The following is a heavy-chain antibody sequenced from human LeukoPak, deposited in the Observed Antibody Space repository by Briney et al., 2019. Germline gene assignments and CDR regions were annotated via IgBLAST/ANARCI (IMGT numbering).Heavy chain of an antibody. J-gene: IGHJ3*02. Sequence: GGSLRLSCAASGFTFSDYYMSWIRQAPGKGLEWVSYISSSGSTIYYADSVKGRFTISRDNAKNSLYLQMNSLRAEDTAVYYCAREVPPYSSVAFDIWGQGTMVTVSS. CDR1: GFTFSDYY. CDR3: AREVPPYSSVAFDI. CDR2: ISSSGSTI. D-gene: IGHD6-19*01. V-gene: IGHV3-11*04.